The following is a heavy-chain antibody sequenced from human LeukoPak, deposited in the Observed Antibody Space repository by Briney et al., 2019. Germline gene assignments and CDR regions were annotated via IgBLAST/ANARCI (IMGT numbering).Heavy chain of an antibody. V-gene: IGHV3-23*01. D-gene: IGHD6-6*01. CDR1: GFTFSSYA. Sequence: GGSLRLSCAASGFTFSSYAMSWVRQAPGKGLEWVSAISGSGGSTYYADSVKGRFTISRDNSKNTLYLQMNSLRAEDTAVYYCSRAEYSTSTRKHSFDRWGQGTLVTVSS. CDR2: ISGSGGST. J-gene: IGHJ4*02. CDR3: SRAEYSTSTRKHSFDR.